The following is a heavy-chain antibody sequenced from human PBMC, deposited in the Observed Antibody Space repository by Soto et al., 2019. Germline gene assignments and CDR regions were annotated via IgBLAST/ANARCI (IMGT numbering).Heavy chain of an antibody. V-gene: IGHV3-73*02. Sequence: EVQLVESGGGLVQPGGSLKLSCAASGFTLSGSAMHWVRQASGKGLGWLGRIRSKADSYATTYAASVKGRFTISRDDSKNTAYLQMNSLKTEDTAVYYCTSPSPIPWGQGTLVTVSS. CDR2: IRSKADSYAT. J-gene: IGHJ5*02. CDR3: TSPSPIP. CDR1: GFTLSGSA.